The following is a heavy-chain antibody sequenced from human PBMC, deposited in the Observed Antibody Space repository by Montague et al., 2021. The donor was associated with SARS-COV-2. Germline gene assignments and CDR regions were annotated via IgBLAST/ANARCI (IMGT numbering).Heavy chain of an antibody. D-gene: IGHD1-26*01. J-gene: IGHJ3*01. CDR2: ISSGDTT. Sequence: SETLSLTCTVSGDSITDIHYYWGWIRQSSGKDLDWIGSISSGDTTYYNPSLTRRVAVSLDTPRNEFFLYLNFVNDADTALYYCGRLYYSGTYHGPDVWGRGMLVTVSS. CDR1: GDSITDIHYY. V-gene: IGHV4-39*01. CDR3: GRLYYSGTYHGPDV.